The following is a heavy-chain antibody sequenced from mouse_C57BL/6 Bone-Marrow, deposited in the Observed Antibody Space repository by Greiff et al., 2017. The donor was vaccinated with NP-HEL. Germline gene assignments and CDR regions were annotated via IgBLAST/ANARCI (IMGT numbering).Heavy chain of an antibody. CDR1: GYTFTDYY. Sequence: EVQLQQSGPELVKPGASVKISCKASGYTFTDYYMNWVKQSHGKSLEWIGDINPNNGGTSYNQKFKGKATLTVDKSSSTAYMELRSLTSEDSAVYYCARGDGYYVFFAYWGQGTLVTVSA. D-gene: IGHD2-3*01. V-gene: IGHV1-26*01. J-gene: IGHJ3*01. CDR2: INPNNGGT. CDR3: ARGDGYYVFFAY.